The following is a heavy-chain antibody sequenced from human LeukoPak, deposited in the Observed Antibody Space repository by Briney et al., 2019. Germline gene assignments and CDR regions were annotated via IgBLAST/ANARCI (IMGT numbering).Heavy chain of an antibody. J-gene: IGHJ4*02. D-gene: IGHD2-15*01. CDR1: GYTFTSYA. CDR2: INTNTGNP. V-gene: IGHV7-4-1*02. Sequence: GASVKVSCKASGYTFTSYAMNWVRQAPGQGLEWMGWINTNTGNPTYAQGFTGRFVFSLDTSVSTAYLQISSLKAEDTTVYYCAGDQGYCSGGSCYSSTFDYWGQGTLVTVSS. CDR3: AGDQGYCSGGSCYSSTFDY.